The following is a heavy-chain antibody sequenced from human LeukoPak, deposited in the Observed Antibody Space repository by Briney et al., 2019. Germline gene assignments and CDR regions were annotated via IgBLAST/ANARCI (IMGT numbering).Heavy chain of an antibody. CDR1: GGSISSSSYY. J-gene: IGHJ4*02. D-gene: IGHD3-3*01. Sequence: KPSETLSLTCTVSGGSISSSSYYWGWIRQPPGKGLEWIGSIYYSGSTYYNPSLKSRVTISVDTSKNQFSLKLSSVTAAGTAVYYCARHSPQRFLYYFDYWGQGTLVTVSS. V-gene: IGHV4-39*01. CDR3: ARHSPQRFLYYFDY. CDR2: IYYSGST.